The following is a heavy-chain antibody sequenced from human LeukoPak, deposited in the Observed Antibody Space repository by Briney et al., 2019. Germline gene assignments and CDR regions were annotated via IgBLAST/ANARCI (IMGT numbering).Heavy chain of an antibody. CDR2: IKQDGSEK. Sequence: PGGSLRLSCAASGFTFNNYCMSWVRQAPGKGLEWVANIKQDGSEKYYVDSVKGRFTISRDNAENSLYLQLNSLRAADTAVYYCARDYCSGVTCYSVYWGQRTLVTVSS. CDR3: ARDYCSGVTCYSVY. V-gene: IGHV3-7*03. D-gene: IGHD2-15*01. CDR1: GFTFNNYC. J-gene: IGHJ4*02.